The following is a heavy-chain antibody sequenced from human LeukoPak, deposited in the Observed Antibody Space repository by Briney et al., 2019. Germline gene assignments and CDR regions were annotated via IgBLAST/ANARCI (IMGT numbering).Heavy chain of an antibody. Sequence: PGGSLRLSCAASGFTFTSYAMSWVRQAPGKGLEWVSAISGSGGRTYYADSVKGRFTISRDNSKNTLYLEMNSLRAEDTAVYYCAMGSSLAQFDYWGQGTLVTVSS. CDR1: GFTFTSYA. V-gene: IGHV3-23*01. CDR2: ISGSGGRT. D-gene: IGHD6-13*01. CDR3: AMGSSLAQFDY. J-gene: IGHJ4*02.